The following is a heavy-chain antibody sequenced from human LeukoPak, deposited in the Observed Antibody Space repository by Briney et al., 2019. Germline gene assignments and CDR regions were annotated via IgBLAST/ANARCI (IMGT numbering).Heavy chain of an antibody. CDR1: GFTFSSYS. D-gene: IGHD3-22*01. J-gene: IGHJ4*02. V-gene: IGHV3-21*01. CDR2: ISSSVSYI. CDR3: VRPAYYDSSGYHLDYCSSGYCLDD. Sequence: GGSLRLSCAASGFTFSSYSMGWVRQAPGKGLERVSSISSSVSYIYYADSVKGRFTISRDNAKNTLYLQMNSLRAEDTAVYYCVRPAYYDSSGYHLDYCSSGYCLDDWGQGTLVTVSS.